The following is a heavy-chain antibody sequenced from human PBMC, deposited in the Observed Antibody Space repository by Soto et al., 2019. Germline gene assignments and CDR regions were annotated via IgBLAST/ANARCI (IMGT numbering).Heavy chain of an antibody. CDR2: INPKSGGT. V-gene: IGHV1-2*04. CDR1: GYSFTDYH. CDR3: ARGDSTDCSNGVCSFFYNHDMDV. D-gene: IGHD2-8*01. Sequence: GASVKVSCKASGYSFTDYHIHWVRQAPGQGLEWLGRINPKSGGTSTAQKFQGWVTMTTDTSISTASLELTRLTSDDTAIYYCARGDSTDCSNGVCSFFYNHDMDVWGQGTTVTVSS. J-gene: IGHJ6*02.